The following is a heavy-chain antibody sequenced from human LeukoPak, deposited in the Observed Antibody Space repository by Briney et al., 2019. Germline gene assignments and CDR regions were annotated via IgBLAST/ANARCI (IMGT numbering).Heavy chain of an antibody. V-gene: IGHV4-31*03. J-gene: IGHJ5*02. D-gene: IGHD5-12*01. CDR3: ASTGSKGGYDLNWFDP. Sequence: PSQTLSLTCTVSGGSISSGGYYWSWIRQHPGKGLEWIGYIYYSGSTYYNPSLKSRVSISVDTSKNQFSLKLSSVTAADTAVYYCASTGSKGGYDLNWFDPWGQGTLVTVSS. CDR1: GGSISSGGYY. CDR2: IYYSGST.